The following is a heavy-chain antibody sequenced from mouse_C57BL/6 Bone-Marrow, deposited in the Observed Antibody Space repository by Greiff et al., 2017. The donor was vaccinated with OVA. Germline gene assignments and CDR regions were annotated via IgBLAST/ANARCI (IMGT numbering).Heavy chain of an antibody. J-gene: IGHJ4*01. V-gene: IGHV5-12*01. Sequence: EVKLVESGGGLVQPGGSLKLSCEASGFTFSDFSMYWIRQTPEKRLEWDAYISNGGGSTYYPDTLKGRSTISRDNAKNTLYLQMSRLKSEDTAMYYCARLGAMDYWGQGTSVTVSA. CDR1: GFTFSDFS. CDR2: ISNGGGST. CDR3: ARLGAMDY.